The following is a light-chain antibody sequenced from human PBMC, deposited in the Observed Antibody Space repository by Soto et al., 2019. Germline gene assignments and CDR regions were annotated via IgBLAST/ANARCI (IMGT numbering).Light chain of an antibody. J-gene: IGKJ4*01. CDR2: DAS. CDR3: RQRCNGSSST. Sequence: IMLLQSPAAPSFFPGERATLSCRASQSVGSYLAWYQHKPGQAPRLLISDASNRATGIPARFSGSGSETDFSLTISSLEEQDAAVFYCRQRCNGSSSTFGGGTKVDIK. CDR1: QSVGSY. V-gene: IGKV3-11*01.